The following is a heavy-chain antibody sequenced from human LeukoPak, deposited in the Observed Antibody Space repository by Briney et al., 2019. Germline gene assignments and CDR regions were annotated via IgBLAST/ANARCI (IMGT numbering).Heavy chain of an antibody. CDR3: ARGRGRWLQGPYYFDY. V-gene: IGHV4-34*01. CDR1: GGSFSGYY. D-gene: IGHD5-24*01. CDR2: INHSGST. J-gene: IGHJ4*02. Sequence: KTSETLSLTCAVYGGSFSGYYWSWIRQPPGKGLEWIGEINHSGSTNYNPSLKSRDTISVDTSKNQFSLKLSSVTAADTAVYYCARGRGRWLQGPYYFDYWGQGTLVTVSS.